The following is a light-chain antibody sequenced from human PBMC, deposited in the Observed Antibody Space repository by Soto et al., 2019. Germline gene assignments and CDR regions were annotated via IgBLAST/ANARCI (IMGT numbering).Light chain of an antibody. CDR1: SSNIGAGYD. J-gene: IGLJ1*01. CDR2: GTT. V-gene: IGLV1-40*01. Sequence: QSVLTQTPSVSGAPGQRVTISCTGRSSNIGAGYDVHWYQHLPGTAPKLLIYGTTNRPSGVPDRLSGSKSGISASLAITGLQAEDEADYYCHSYDSSLSASVFGAGTKVTVL. CDR3: HSYDSSLSASV.